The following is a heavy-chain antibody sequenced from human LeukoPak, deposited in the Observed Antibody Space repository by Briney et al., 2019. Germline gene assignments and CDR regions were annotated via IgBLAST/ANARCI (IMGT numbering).Heavy chain of an antibody. CDR1: GFTFSSYA. V-gene: IGHV3-23*01. Sequence: GGSLRLSCAASGFTFSSYAMSWVRQAPGKGLEWVSAISGSGRSTYYADSVKGRFTISRDNSKNTLYLQMNSLRAEDTAVYYCAKDGYSSGWYSPSLGYFDYWGQGTLVTVSS. D-gene: IGHD6-19*01. CDR2: ISGSGRST. CDR3: AKDGYSSGWYSPSLGYFDY. J-gene: IGHJ4*02.